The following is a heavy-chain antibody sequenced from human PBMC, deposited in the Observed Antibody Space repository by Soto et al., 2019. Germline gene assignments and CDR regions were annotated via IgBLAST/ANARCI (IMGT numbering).Heavy chain of an antibody. CDR2: IWYDGSNK. J-gene: IGHJ6*02. Sequence: PGGSLRLSCAASGFTFSSYGMHWVRQAPGKGLEWVAVIWYDGSNKYYADSVKGRFTISRDNSKNTLYLQMNSLRAEDTAVYYCAREYYGSGSLIYYYYGMDVWGQGTTVTVSS. CDR3: AREYYGSGSLIYYYYGMDV. V-gene: IGHV3-33*01. D-gene: IGHD3-10*01. CDR1: GFTFSSYG.